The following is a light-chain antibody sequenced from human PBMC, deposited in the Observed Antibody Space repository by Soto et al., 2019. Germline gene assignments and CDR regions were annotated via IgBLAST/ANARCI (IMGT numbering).Light chain of an antibody. CDR2: YDD. CDR1: SSNIGNNA. J-gene: IGLJ1*01. V-gene: IGLV1-36*01. CDR3: AAWDDNLNAYV. Sequence: QSLLTQPPSVSEAPRQRVTISCSGSSSNIGNNAVNWYQQLPGQAPKIVIYYDDLLTSGVSDRFSGSKSGISASLAISDLQSDDEADYYCAAWDDNLNAYVVGHGTKVTV.